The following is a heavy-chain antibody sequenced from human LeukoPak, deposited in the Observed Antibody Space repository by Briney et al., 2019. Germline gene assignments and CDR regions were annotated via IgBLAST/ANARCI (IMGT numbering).Heavy chain of an antibody. CDR1: GDSISSSSW. CDR2: IYHSGST. J-gene: IGHJ4*02. V-gene: IGHV4-4*02. CDR3: ARVVIATGPIDY. Sequence: PSGTLSLTCAVSGDSISSSSWWSWVRQSPGKGLEWIGEIYHSGSTNYNPSLKSRVTISIDKSKNQSSLKLSSVTAADTAVYYCARVVIATGPIDYWGQGTLVTVSS. D-gene: IGHD1-1*01.